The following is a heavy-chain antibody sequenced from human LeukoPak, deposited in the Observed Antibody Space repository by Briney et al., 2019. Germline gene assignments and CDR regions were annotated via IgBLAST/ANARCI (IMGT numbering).Heavy chain of an antibody. Sequence: SVKVSCKASGGTFSSYAISWVRQAPGQGLEWMGGIIPIFGTANYAQKFQGRVTITADESTSTAYMELSSLRSEDTAVYYCARDAILRGVIKYWGQGTLVTVSS. J-gene: IGHJ4*02. CDR3: ARDAILRGVIKY. CDR1: GGTFSSYA. V-gene: IGHV1-69*13. CDR2: IIPIFGTA. D-gene: IGHD3-10*01.